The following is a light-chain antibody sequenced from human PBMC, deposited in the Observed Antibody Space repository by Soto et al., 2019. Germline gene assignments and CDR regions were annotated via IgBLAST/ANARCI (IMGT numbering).Light chain of an antibody. Sequence: NFMLTQPHSVSESPGKTVTISCTRSSGDIAANYVQWYQQRPGRAPTSIIFEDNQRPSGVPDRFSGSIDSSSNSASLTISGLETEDEADYYCQSYDDTNVVFGGGTKLT. V-gene: IGLV6-57*04. J-gene: IGLJ2*01. CDR3: QSYDDTNVV. CDR1: SGDIAANY. CDR2: EDN.